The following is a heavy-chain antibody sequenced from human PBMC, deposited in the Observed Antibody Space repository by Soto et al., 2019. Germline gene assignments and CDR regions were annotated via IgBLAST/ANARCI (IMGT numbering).Heavy chain of an antibody. V-gene: IGHV4-59*01. J-gene: IGHJ6*02. CDR3: AREVRYFDWLPRGYYYYGMDV. Sequence: SETLSLTCTVSGGSISSYYWSWIRQHPGKGLEWIGYIYYSGSTNYNPSLKSRVTISVDTSKNQFSLKLSSVTAADTAVYYCAREVRYFDWLPRGYYYYGMDVWGQGTTVTVSS. CDR2: IYYSGST. D-gene: IGHD3-9*01. CDR1: GGSISSYY.